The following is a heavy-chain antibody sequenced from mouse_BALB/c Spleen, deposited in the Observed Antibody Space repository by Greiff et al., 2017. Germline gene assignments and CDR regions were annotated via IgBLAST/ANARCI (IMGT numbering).Heavy chain of an antibody. V-gene: IGHV1-67*01. CDR3: ARSRGSSYGWYFDV. CDR2: ISTYYGNT. CDR1: GYTFTDYA. D-gene: IGHD1-1*01. J-gene: IGHJ1*01. Sequence: VQLQQSGPELVRPGVSVKISCKGSGYTFTDYAMHWVKQSHAKSLEWIGVISTYYGNTNYNQKFKGKATMTVDKSSSTAYMELARLTSEDSAIYYCARSRGSSYGWYFDVWGAGTTVTVSS.